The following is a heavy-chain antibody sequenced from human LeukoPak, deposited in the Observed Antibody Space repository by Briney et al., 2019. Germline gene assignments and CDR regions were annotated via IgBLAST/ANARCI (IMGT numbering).Heavy chain of an antibody. CDR1: GVSISSYY. CDR3: ARDQYYYDSSGYLTFDY. V-gene: IGHV4-4*07. J-gene: IGHJ4*02. Sequence: SETLSLTCNVSGVSISSYYWSWIRQPAGKGLEWIGRIHTSGSTNYNPSLKSRVTMSVDTSKNQFSLRLSSVTAADTAVYYCARDQYYYDSSGYLTFDYWGQGTLVTVSS. CDR2: IHTSGST. D-gene: IGHD3-22*01.